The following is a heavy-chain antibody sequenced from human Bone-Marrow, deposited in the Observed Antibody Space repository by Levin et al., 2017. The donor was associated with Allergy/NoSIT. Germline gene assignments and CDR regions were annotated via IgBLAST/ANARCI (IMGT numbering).Heavy chain of an antibody. J-gene: IGHJ6*02. D-gene: IGHD3-10*01. CDR2: INHSGST. V-gene: IGHV4-34*01. Sequence: PSETLSLTCAVDSGSLSGYSWTWIRQPPGKGLEWIGDINHSGSTNFTPSLKSRVTLSVDTAKNQFSLNLTSVTAADTAVDYCARGHGRYYGLGVHDQYLDVWGQGTTVTVSS. CDR3: ARGHGRYYGLGVHDQYLDV. CDR1: SGSLSGYS.